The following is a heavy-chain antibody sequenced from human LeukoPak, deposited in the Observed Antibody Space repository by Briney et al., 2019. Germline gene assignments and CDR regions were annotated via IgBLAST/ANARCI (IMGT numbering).Heavy chain of an antibody. D-gene: IGHD3-22*01. CDR1: GLTFSRYS. CDR3: ARDYYDSSGSSWFDP. J-gene: IGHJ5*02. V-gene: IGHV3-21*01. Sequence: GGSLRFSCAASGLTFSRYSMNWVRQAPGKGLEWVSSISSGSSFMYYADSVKGRFTISRDNAKNSLYLQMNSLRAKDTALYYCARDYYDSSGSSWFDPWGQGTLVTVSS. CDR2: ISSGSSFM.